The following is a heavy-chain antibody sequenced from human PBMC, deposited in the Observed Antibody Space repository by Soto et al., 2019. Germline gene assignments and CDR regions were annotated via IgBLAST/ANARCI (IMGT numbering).Heavy chain of an antibody. D-gene: IGHD2-15*01. CDR1: GGSISSGDYY. CDR2: IYYSGST. CDR3: ARAFGLVGYFDY. Sequence: SETLSLTCTVSGGSISSGDYYWSWIRQPPGKGLEWIGYIYYSGSTYYNPSLKSRVTISVDTSKNQFSLKLSSVTAADTAVYYCARAFGLVGYFDYWGQGTLVTVSS. V-gene: IGHV4-30-4*01. J-gene: IGHJ4*02.